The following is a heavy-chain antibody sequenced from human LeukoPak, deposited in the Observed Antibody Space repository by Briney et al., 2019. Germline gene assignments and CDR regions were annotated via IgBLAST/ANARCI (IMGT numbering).Heavy chain of an antibody. D-gene: IGHD3-16*01. J-gene: IGHJ4*02. Sequence: ASVKVSCKASGYTFTSYYMHWVRQAPGQGLEWMGIINPSGGSTSYAQKFQGRVTMTRDMSTNTVYMELSSLRSEDTAVYYCASLTAIGFDYWGQGTLVTVSS. CDR2: INPSGGST. CDR1: GYTFTSYY. V-gene: IGHV1-46*01. CDR3: ASLTAIGFDY.